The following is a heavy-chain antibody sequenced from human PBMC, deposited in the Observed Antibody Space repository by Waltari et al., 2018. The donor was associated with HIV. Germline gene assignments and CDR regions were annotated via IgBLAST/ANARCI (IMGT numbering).Heavy chain of an antibody. CDR1: GFTFEGYA. CDR3: AKFRGSGSDY. CDR2: IRGCGGST. V-gene: IGHV3-23*01. J-gene: IGHJ4*02. D-gene: IGHD3-10*01. Sequence: EVQLLESGGGLVQPGGSLRLSCAASGFTFEGYAMTWVRLAPGKGVECVSGIRGCGGSTLYADSVKGRFASSRYNSKNTLYLQMNTLRAEDTAVYYCAKFRGSGSDYWGQGAQVTVSS.